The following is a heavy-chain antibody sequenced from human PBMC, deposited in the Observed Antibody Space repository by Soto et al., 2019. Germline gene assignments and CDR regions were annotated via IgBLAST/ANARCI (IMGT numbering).Heavy chain of an antibody. J-gene: IGHJ4*02. CDR3: ATSYGAGYRAFDY. CDR2: VNPILSMS. D-gene: IGHD3-10*01. CDR1: GDTFSFYS. Sequence: QVQLVQSGAEVKRPGSSVKVSCKASGDTFSFYSINWVRQAPGLGLEWMGRVNPILSMSNYAQRFQGRVTMTAEKSTGTAYMELSGLRSEDTAMYYCATSYGAGYRAFDYWGQGALVTVSS. V-gene: IGHV1-69*04.